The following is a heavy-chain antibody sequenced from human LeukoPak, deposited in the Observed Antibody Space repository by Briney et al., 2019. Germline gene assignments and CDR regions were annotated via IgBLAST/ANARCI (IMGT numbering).Heavy chain of an antibody. CDR2: INPNSGGT. Sequence: ASVKVSCKASGYTFTGYYMHWLRQAPGQGLEWMGWINPNSGGTNYAQTFQGRVTMTRDTSISTAYMELSRLRSDDTAVYYCARWPIAAVDYYYYYMDVWGKGTTVTVSS. V-gene: IGHV1-2*02. J-gene: IGHJ6*03. CDR3: ARWPIAAVDYYYYYMDV. CDR1: GYTFTGYY. D-gene: IGHD6-13*01.